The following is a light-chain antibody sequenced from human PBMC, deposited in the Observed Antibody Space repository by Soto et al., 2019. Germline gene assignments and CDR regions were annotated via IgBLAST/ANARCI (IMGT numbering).Light chain of an antibody. CDR1: QSVSDN. J-gene: IGKJ4*01. Sequence: EIVLTQSPATLSVSPGERVTLSCRASQSVSDNLVWYQQKPGQAPRLLIYGASIRATDIPARFSGSGSGTEFSLTISSLQSEDFAVYYCQQYNDWPLTFGGGTKVDIK. CDR3: QQYNDWPLT. CDR2: GAS. V-gene: IGKV3D-15*01.